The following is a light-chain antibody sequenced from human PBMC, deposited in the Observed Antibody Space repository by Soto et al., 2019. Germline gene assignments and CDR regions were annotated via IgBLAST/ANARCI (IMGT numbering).Light chain of an antibody. CDR1: TSDVGDDNL. CDR3: CSYVTGNTHVI. CDR2: RGS. Sequence: QSALTQPASVSGSPGQSITISCTGITSDVGDDNLVSWYQQYPGKVPKLIIYRGSTRRSGVSDRFSGSKSGNTASLAISGLQAEDEADYYCCSYVTGNTHVIFGGGTQLTVL. V-gene: IGLV2-23*01. J-gene: IGLJ2*01.